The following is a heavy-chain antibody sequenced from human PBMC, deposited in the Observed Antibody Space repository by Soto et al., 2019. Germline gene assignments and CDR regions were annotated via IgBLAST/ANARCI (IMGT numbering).Heavy chain of an antibody. V-gene: IGHV1-69*13. CDR2: IIPIFGTA. CDR3: ARSTTVTTASDY. CDR1: GGTFSSYA. D-gene: IGHD4-17*01. J-gene: IGHJ4*02. Sequence: SVKVSCKASGGTFSSYAISWVRQAPGQGLEWMGGIIPIFGTANYAQKFQGRVTITADESTSTAYMELSSPRSEDTAVYYCARSTTVTTASDYWGQGTLVTVSS.